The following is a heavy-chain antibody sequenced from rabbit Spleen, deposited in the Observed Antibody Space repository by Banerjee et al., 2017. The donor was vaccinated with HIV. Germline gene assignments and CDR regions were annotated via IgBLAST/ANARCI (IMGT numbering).Heavy chain of an antibody. CDR1: GFSFSSRYY. CDR3: ARGDADSTYDFDL. V-gene: IGHV1S40*01. Sequence: QSLEESGGDLVKPGASLTLTCTASGFSFSSRYYIYWVRQAPGKGLEWIACIHTSSGSTWAANWAKGRFTISKTSSTTVTLQMTSLTAADTATYFCARGDADSTYDFDLWGQGTLVTVS. D-gene: IGHD2-1*01. J-gene: IGHJ4*01. CDR2: IHTSSGST.